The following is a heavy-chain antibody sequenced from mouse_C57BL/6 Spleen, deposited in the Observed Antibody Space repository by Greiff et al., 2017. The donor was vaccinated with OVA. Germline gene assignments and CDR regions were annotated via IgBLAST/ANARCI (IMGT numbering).Heavy chain of an antibody. V-gene: IGHV5-4*01. J-gene: IGHJ2*01. CDR1: GFTFSSYA. CDR2: ISAGGSYT. Sequence: EVQRVESGGGLVKPGGSLKLSCAASGFTFSSYAMSWVRQTPEKRLEWVATISAGGSYTYYPENVKGRFTIYRDKAKIILYLQRSHLKSDDTAMYYCARDCIHCYFDYWGQGTTLTVSS. CDR3: ARDCIHCYFDY.